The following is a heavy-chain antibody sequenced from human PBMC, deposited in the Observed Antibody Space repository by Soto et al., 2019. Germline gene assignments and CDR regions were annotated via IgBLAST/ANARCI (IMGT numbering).Heavy chain of an antibody. CDR1: GLIFSNNG. D-gene: IGHD3-16*01. J-gene: IGHJ4*02. CDR2: ITSSGDTA. CDR3: VRLTNDY. Sequence: GGSLRLSCAASGLIFSNNGMTWVRQAPGKGLEWVSSITSSGDTARYADSVKGRFTISRDISKNTLYLQMNSLRVEDTAIYYCVRLTNDYWGQGTLVTVSS. V-gene: IGHV3-23*05.